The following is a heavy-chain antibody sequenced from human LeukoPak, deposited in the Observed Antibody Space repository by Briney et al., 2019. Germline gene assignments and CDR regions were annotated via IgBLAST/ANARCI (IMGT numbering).Heavy chain of an antibody. D-gene: IGHD3-22*01. J-gene: IGHJ4*02. CDR1: GFTFSTYA. V-gene: IGHV3-23*01. CDR3: AKELDSSGYFDY. CDR2: ISGSGGKT. Sequence: SGGSLRLSXAASGFTFSTYAMSWVCQAPGKGLKWFSAISGSGGKTYYADPVKGRFTIARDNSKNTLYLQMNSRRAEDTAVYYCAKELDSSGYFDYWGQGTLVTVSS.